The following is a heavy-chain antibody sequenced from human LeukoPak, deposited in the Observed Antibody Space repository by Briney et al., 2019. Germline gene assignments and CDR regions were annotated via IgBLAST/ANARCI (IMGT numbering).Heavy chain of an antibody. CDR3: AREGLSGSRVLGGY. Sequence: ASVKVSCKASGYTFTGYYMHWVRQAPGQGLEWMGWINPNSGGTNYAQKFQGRVTITRNTSISTAYMELSSLRSEDTAVYYCAREGLSGSRVLGGYWGQGTLVTVSS. CDR1: GYTFTGYY. V-gene: IGHV1-2*02. CDR2: INPNSGGT. J-gene: IGHJ4*02. D-gene: IGHD1-26*01.